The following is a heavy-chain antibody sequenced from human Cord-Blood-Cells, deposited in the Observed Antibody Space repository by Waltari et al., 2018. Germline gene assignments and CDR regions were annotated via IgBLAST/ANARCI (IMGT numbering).Heavy chain of an antibody. CDR2: IIPIVGTA. CDR1: GGTFSSYA. D-gene: IGHD3-10*01. J-gene: IGHJ4*02. CDR3: AREGGVRGVPYYFDY. V-gene: IGHV1-69*01. Sequence: QVQLVQSGAEVKKPGSSVKVSCKASGGTFSSYAISWVRQAPGQGLEWKGGIIPIVGTANYAQKCQGRVTITADESTSTAYMELSSLRSEDTAVYYCAREGGVRGVPYYFDYWGQGTLVTVSS.